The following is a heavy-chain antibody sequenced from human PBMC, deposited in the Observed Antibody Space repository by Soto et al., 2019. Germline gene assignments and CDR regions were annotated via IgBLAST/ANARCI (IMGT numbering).Heavy chain of an antibody. Sequence: PSETLSLTCAVSGYSISSGYYWGWIRQPPGKGLEWIGSIYHSGSTYYNPSLKSRVTISVDTSKNQFSLKLSSVTAADTAVYYCARVAVVPAAIRDLFRYYFDYWGQGTLVTVSS. V-gene: IGHV4-38-2*01. D-gene: IGHD2-2*01. CDR3: ARVAVVPAAIRDLFRYYFDY. CDR2: IYHSGST. CDR1: GYSISSGYY. J-gene: IGHJ4*02.